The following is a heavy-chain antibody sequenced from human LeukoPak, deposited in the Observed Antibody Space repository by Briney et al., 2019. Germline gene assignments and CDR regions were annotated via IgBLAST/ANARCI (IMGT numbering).Heavy chain of an antibody. D-gene: IGHD3-3*01. Sequence: GGSLRLSRAASGFTFTTYSINWVRQAPGKGLEWVSYISSSSSSIYYADSVKGRFTISRDNARNSLYLQMNSLRAEDTAVYYCARAYDFWSGYYPTYFDYWGQGTLVTVSS. CDR1: GFTFTTYS. J-gene: IGHJ4*02. CDR3: ARAYDFWSGYYPTYFDY. V-gene: IGHV3-48*01. CDR2: ISSSSSSI.